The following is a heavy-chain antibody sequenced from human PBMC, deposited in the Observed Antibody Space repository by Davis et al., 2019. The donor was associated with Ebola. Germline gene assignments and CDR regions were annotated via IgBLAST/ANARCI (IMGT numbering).Heavy chain of an antibody. V-gene: IGHV3-7*03. CDR2: IKQDGSEK. CDR1: GFTFSSYW. D-gene: IGHD6-13*01. J-gene: IGHJ4*02. CDR3: ARDWVYSSSWYFWY. Sequence: PGGSLRLSCAASGFTFSSYWMSWVRQAPGKGLEWVANIKQDGSEKYYVDSVKGRFTISRDNAKNSLYLQMNSLRAEDTAVYYCARDWVYSSSWYFWYWGQGTLVTVSS.